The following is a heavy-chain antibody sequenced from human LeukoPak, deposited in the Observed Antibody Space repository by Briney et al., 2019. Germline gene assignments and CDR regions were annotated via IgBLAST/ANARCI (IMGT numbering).Heavy chain of an antibody. D-gene: IGHD6-13*01. CDR3: AKGRDSSSWYGSQDY. J-gene: IGHJ4*02. V-gene: IGHV3-30*18. Sequence: PGGSLRLSCAASGFTFSSYGIQSVRQAPGKGLGWEAFISYDGSNKNYADSVKGRFTISRDNSKNTLYLQMNSLRAEDTAVYYCAKGRDSSSWYGSQDYWGQGTLVTVSS. CDR2: ISYDGSNK. CDR1: GFTFSSYG.